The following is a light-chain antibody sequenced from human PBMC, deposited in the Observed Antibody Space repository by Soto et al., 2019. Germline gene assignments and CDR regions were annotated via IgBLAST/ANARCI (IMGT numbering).Light chain of an antibody. CDR1: SGHSSYI. J-gene: IGLJ2*01. CDR3: ETWVSNTQV. Sequence: QSVLTQSSSASASLGSSVKLTCTLSSGHSSYIIAWHQQQPGKAPRYLMKLEGSGSYNKGSGVPDRFSGSSSGADRYLTISNLQSEDEADYYCETWVSNTQVFGGGTKVTVL. CDR2: LEGSGSY. V-gene: IGLV4-60*03.